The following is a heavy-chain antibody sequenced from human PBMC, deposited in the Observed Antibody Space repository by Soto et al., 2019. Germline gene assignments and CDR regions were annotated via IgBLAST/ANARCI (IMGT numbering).Heavy chain of an antibody. D-gene: IGHD3-9*01. CDR3: ARNGPANILYYYYGMDG. CDR2: INAGNGNT. J-gene: IGHJ6*02. Sequence: ASVKVSCKASGYTFTSYAMHWVRQAPGQRLEWMGWINAGNGNTKYSQKFQGRVTITRDTSASTAYMELSSLRSEDTAVYYCARNGPANILYYYYGMDGWGQGTTVTVSS. V-gene: IGHV1-3*01. CDR1: GYTFTSYA.